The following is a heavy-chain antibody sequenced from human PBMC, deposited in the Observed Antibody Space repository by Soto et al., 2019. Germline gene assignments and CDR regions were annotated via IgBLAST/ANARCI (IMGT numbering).Heavy chain of an antibody. Sequence: SVKVSCKASGGTFSSYAISWVRQAPGQGLEWMGGIIPIFGTANYAQKFQGRVTITGDKSTSTAYMELSSLRSEDTAVYYCACRGYYDSSGYLASLRTYGMDVWGQGTTVTVSS. D-gene: IGHD3-22*01. V-gene: IGHV1-69*06. CDR1: GGTFSSYA. CDR2: IIPIFGTA. J-gene: IGHJ6*02. CDR3: ACRGYYDSSGYLASLRTYGMDV.